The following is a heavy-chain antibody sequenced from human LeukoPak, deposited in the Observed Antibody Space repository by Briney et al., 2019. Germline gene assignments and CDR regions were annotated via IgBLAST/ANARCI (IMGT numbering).Heavy chain of an antibody. D-gene: IGHD4-23*01. CDR3: ARVRGGNTRDLDY. Sequence: GGSLRLSCAASGFSVSINYVAWVRQAPGKGLEWVSVIYSGGSTYYADSVKGRFTISRDNAKNTVFLQMNSLRAEDTAVYYCARVRGGNTRDLDYWGQGTLVTVSS. V-gene: IGHV3-53*01. CDR1: GFSVSINY. CDR2: IYSGGST. J-gene: IGHJ4*02.